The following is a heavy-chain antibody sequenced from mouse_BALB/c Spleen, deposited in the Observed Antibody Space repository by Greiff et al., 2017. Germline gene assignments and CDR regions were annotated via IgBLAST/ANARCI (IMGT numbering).Heavy chain of an antibody. Sequence: QVQLQQSGPGLVAPSQSLSITCTVSGFSLTSYDISWIRQPPGKGLEWLGVIWTGGGTNYNSAFMSRLSISKDNSKSQVFLKMNSLQTDDTAIYYCVRDHLNYYGSSYWGQGTLVTVSA. J-gene: IGHJ3*01. CDR2: IWTGGGT. CDR3: VRDHLNYYGSSY. CDR1: GFSLTSYD. V-gene: IGHV2-9-2*01. D-gene: IGHD1-1*01.